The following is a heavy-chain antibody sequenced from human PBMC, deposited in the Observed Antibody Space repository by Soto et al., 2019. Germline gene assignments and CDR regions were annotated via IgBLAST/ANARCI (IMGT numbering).Heavy chain of an antibody. CDR3: ARHREGEGHQPPYSWFDP. D-gene: IGHD2-2*01. CDR2: FYFSGST. V-gene: IGHV4-39*01. CDR1: GDSISSSGYY. Sequence: QLQLQESGPGLVKPSETLSLTCTVSGDSISSSGYYWGWIRQTPGRGLEWIGSFYFSGSTHYNPSLKSRVTISVDTSRNHFSLNLASVTAADTAVYYCARHREGEGHQPPYSWFDPWGQGTRVTVSS. J-gene: IGHJ5*02.